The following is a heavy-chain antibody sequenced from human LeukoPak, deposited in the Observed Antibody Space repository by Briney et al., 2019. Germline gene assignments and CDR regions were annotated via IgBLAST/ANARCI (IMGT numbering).Heavy chain of an antibody. J-gene: IGHJ4*02. V-gene: IGHV3-23*01. CDR1: GFTFSSYA. CDR3: SKDRAGYSGARGFDY. D-gene: IGHD5-12*01. CDR2: ISDSGDIT. Sequence: GGSLRLSCAASGFTFSSYAMSWVRQAPGKGLEWVSRISDSGDITYYADSVKGRFTISRDNSKNTLYLQMNSQRAEDTAVYYCSKDRAGYSGARGFDYWGQGTLVTVSS.